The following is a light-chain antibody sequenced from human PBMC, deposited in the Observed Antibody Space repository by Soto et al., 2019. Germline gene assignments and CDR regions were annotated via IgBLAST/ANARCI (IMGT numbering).Light chain of an antibody. CDR3: GAWYHSRRGLV. CDR2: SYN. V-gene: IGLV1-44*01. CDR1: SSNIGSNT. Sequence: QSVLTQPPSASGTPGQRVTISCSGSSSNIGSNTVIWYQQLPGTAAKLLIYSYNQRPSGVPDRCSGSKSGTSASPAISGLQYEDVADYYCGAWYHSRRGLVFGGGTKVTVL. J-gene: IGLJ2*01.